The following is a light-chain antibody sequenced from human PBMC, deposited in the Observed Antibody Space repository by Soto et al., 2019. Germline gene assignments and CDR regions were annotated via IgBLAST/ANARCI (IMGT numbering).Light chain of an antibody. CDR2: AAS. CDR1: QTISSY. J-gene: IGKJ2*01. Sequence: DIQMTQSPSSLSASVGDGVTITCRASQTISSYLNWYQQKPGKAPKLLIYAASILQNGVPSRFSGSGSGTDFTLTISSLQPEDFASYYCQQSHSIPYTFGQGTKLEIK. V-gene: IGKV1-39*01. CDR3: QQSHSIPYT.